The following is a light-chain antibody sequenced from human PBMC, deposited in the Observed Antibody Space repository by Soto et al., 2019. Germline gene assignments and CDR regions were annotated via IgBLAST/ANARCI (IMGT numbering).Light chain of an antibody. Sequence: EIVLTPSPATLSLSPGEKATLSCRASQSISSYLAWYQQKPGQAPRLLIYDGSNRATGIPARFSGSGSETDFTLTISSLEPEDFASYYCQQRRSWPLTFGGGTKV. V-gene: IGKV3-11*01. J-gene: IGKJ4*01. CDR2: DGS. CDR1: QSISSY. CDR3: QQRRSWPLT.